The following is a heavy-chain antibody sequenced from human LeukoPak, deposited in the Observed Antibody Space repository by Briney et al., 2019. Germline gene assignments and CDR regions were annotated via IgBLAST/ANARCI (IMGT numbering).Heavy chain of an antibody. J-gene: IGHJ4*02. CDR2: ISYDGSNK. Sequence: GGSLRLSCAASGFTFSSYGMHWVRQAPGKGMEWVAVISYDGSNKYYADSVKGRFTISRDNSKNTLYLQMNSLRAEDTAVYYCAKDMYSSSWYYFDYWGQGTLVTVSS. CDR1: GFTFSSYG. V-gene: IGHV3-30*18. CDR3: AKDMYSSSWYYFDY. D-gene: IGHD6-13*01.